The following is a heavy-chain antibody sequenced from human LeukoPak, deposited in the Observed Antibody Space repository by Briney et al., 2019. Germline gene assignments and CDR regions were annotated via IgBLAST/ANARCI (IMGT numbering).Heavy chain of an antibody. CDR3: ARRAVGNSYYYSMDV. Sequence: GRSLRLSCAASGFTFDDYAMHWVRQAPGKGLEWVSGISWNSGSIGYADSVKGRFTISRDNAKNSLYLQMNSLRAEDTAVYYCARRAVGNSYYYSMDVWGKGTTVTVSS. V-gene: IGHV3-9*01. J-gene: IGHJ6*03. D-gene: IGHD6-19*01. CDR2: ISWNSGSI. CDR1: GFTFDDYA.